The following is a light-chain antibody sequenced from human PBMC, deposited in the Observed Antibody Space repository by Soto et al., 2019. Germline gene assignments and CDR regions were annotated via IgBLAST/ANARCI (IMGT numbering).Light chain of an antibody. Sequence: IVMTQSPATLPVSPGERATLSCRTSQSVNSHLAWYQHKPGQAPRLLIYGASSRATGIPTRFSGSGSGTEFTLTIDSLQSEDLAIYFCQQYNNWPGTFGGGTKVEIK. CDR3: QQYNNWPGT. J-gene: IGKJ4*01. CDR1: QSVNSH. CDR2: GAS. V-gene: IGKV3-15*01.